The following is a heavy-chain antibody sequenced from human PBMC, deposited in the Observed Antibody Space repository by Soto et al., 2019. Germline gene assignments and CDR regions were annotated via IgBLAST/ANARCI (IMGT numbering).Heavy chain of an antibody. J-gene: IGHJ6*02. CDR2: INPNSGGT. CDR1: GYTFTGYY. D-gene: IGHD3-3*01. Sequence: RASVKVSCKASGYTFTGYYMHWVRQAPGQGLEWMGWINPNSGGTNYAQKFQGRVTMTRDTSISTAYMELSRLGSDDTAVYYCARRVSNDFWSGYPDYYYYGMDVWGQGTTVTVSS. V-gene: IGHV1-2*02. CDR3: ARRVSNDFWSGYPDYYYYGMDV.